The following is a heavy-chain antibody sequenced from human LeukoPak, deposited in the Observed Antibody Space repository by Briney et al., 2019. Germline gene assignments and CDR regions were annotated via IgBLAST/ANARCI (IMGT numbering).Heavy chain of an antibody. D-gene: IGHD5-18*01. Sequence: SQTLSLTCAISGDSVSSNSAAWNWIRQSPSRGLEWLGRTYYRSKWYNDYAVSVKSRITINPDTSKNQFSLQLNSVTPEDTAVYYCARLRIQLWSMHYYGMDVWGQGTTVTVSS. CDR2: TYYRSKWYN. J-gene: IGHJ6*02. CDR3: ARLRIQLWSMHYYGMDV. CDR1: GDSVSSNSAA. V-gene: IGHV6-1*01.